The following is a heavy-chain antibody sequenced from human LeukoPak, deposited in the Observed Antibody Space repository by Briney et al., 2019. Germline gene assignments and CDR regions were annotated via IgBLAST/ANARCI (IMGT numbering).Heavy chain of an antibody. J-gene: IGHJ6*02. D-gene: IGHD3-10*01. CDR3: ARFKKGFGELSSSMDV. CDR1: GYTFTSYG. Sequence: ASVKVSCKASGYTFTSYGISWVRQAPGQGLEWMGWISAYNGNTNYAQKLQGRVTMTTDTSTSTAYMELRSLRSDDTAVYYCARFKKGFGELSSSMDVWGQGTTVTVSS. CDR2: ISAYNGNT. V-gene: IGHV1-18*01.